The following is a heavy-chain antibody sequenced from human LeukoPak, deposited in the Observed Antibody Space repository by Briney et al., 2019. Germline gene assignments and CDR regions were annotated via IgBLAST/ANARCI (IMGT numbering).Heavy chain of an antibody. CDR1: GGSMSSGDYY. Sequence: PSETLSLTCTVSGGSMSSGDYYWSWIRQPPGKGLEWIGYIHYSGNTYYNPSLKGRLIISVDTSKNQFSLKLRSVTAADTAVYYCARDRRYNWNYSWFDPWGQGTLVTVSS. CDR2: IHYSGNT. D-gene: IGHD1-7*01. J-gene: IGHJ5*02. CDR3: ARDRRYNWNYSWFDP. V-gene: IGHV4-30-4*08.